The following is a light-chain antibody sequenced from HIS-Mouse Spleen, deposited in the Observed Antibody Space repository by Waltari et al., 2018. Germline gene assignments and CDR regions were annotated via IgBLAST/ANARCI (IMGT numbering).Light chain of an antibody. Sequence: SYELTQPPSVSVSPGQTARITCSGDALPKTYAYWYQQKSGQAPVLVLYEDSKRPSGIPERFSGSSSGTMATLTISGAQVEDEADYYCYSTDSSGNHRVFGGGTKLTVL. J-gene: IGLJ2*01. CDR3: YSTDSSGNHRV. CDR2: EDS. V-gene: IGLV3-10*01. CDR1: ALPKTY.